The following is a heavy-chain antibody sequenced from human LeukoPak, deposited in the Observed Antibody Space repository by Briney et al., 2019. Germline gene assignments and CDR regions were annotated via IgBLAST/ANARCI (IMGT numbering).Heavy chain of an antibody. J-gene: IGHJ3*02. CDR1: GFTFSSYN. D-gene: IGHD6-13*01. CDR3: AKGSSSSWYDAFDI. CDR2: ISGSGRTT. Sequence: GGSLRLSCAASGFTFSSYNMNWVRQAPGKGLQWVSAISGSGRTTYYADSVKGRFTISRDNSKNTLYVQMNRLRAEDTAVYYCAKGSSSSWYDAFDIWGQGTMVTVSS. V-gene: IGHV3-23*01.